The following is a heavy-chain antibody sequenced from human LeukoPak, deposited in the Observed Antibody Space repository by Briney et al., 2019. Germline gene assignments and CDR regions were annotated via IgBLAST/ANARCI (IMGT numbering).Heavy chain of an antibody. Sequence: PGGSLRLSCAASGFTFSSYSMNWVRQAPGKGLEWVSSISSSSSYIYYADSVKGRFTISRDNAKNSLYLQMNSLRAEDTAVYYCARDLRSWDQDYCYYYYMDVWGKGTTVTISS. CDR1: GFTFSSYS. V-gene: IGHV3-21*04. J-gene: IGHJ6*03. CDR3: ARDLRSWDQDYCYYYYMDV. CDR2: ISSSSSYI. D-gene: IGHD6-13*01.